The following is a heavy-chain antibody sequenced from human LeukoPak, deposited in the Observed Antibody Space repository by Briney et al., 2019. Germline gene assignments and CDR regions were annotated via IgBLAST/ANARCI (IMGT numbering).Heavy chain of an antibody. D-gene: IGHD3/OR15-3a*01. CDR3: ARGGVGLVIIPGWEYDYYGLDV. J-gene: IGHJ6*02. CDR1: GFTLSTYS. V-gene: IGHV3-21*01. CDR2: ISSSARYM. Sequence: GGSLRLSCAASGFTLSTYSMNWVRQAAGKGLEWVSSISSSARYMYYADSVKGRFTISGDNAKNSLYLQMNSPRAEDTAVYYCARGGVGLVIIPGWEYDYYGLDVWGQGTTVTVSS.